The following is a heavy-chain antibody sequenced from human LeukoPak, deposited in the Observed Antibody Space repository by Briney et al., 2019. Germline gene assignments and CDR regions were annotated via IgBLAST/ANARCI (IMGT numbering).Heavy chain of an antibody. Sequence: GESLKISCKGSGYSFTSYWIGWVRQMPGKGLEWMGIIYPGDSDTRYSPSFQGQVTISADKSISTAYLQWSSLKASDAAMYYCARRFCGGDCYTIFDYWGQGTLVTVSS. J-gene: IGHJ4*02. CDR3: ARRFCGGDCYTIFDY. CDR2: IYPGDSDT. CDR1: GYSFTSYW. V-gene: IGHV5-51*01. D-gene: IGHD2-21*01.